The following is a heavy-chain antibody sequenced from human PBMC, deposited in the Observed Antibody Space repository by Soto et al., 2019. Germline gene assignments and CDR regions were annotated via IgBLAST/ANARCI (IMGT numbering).Heavy chain of an antibody. CDR2: IYSGGNT. D-gene: IGHD1-1*01. CDR1: GFTVSTNY. Sequence: TGGSLRLSCAASGFTVSTNYMSWVRQAPGKGLESVSIIYSGGNTYYADSVKGRFTSSRDTSRNTVYLQMNSLRAEDTAVYYCARGPGLGQLEQRVSDYWGQGTLVTVSS. V-gene: IGHV3-53*01. CDR3: ARGPGLGQLEQRVSDY. J-gene: IGHJ4*02.